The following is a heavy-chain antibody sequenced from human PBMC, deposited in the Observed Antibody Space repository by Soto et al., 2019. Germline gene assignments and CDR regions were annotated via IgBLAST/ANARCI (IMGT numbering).Heavy chain of an antibody. V-gene: IGHV3-23*01. CDR1: GFTFSSYA. Sequence: PGGSLRLSCAASGFTFSSYAMSWVRQAPGKGLEWVSAISGSGGSTYYADSVKGRFTISRDNSKNTLNLQMNSLRAEDTAVYYCAKDLIGYSYGPYWYFDLWGRGTLVTVSS. CDR2: ISGSGGST. J-gene: IGHJ2*01. D-gene: IGHD5-18*01. CDR3: AKDLIGYSYGPYWYFDL.